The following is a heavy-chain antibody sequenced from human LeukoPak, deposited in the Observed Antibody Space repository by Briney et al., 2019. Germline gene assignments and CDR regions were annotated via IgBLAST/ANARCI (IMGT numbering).Heavy chain of an antibody. CDR3: ARAGSGRTRGAFDI. CDR2: IIPILGIA. D-gene: IGHD3-10*01. J-gene: IGHJ3*02. V-gene: IGHV1-69*04. Sequence: SVKVSCKASGYTFTSYGISWVRQAPGQGLEWMGRIIPILGIANYAQKFQGRVTITADKSTSTAYMELSSLRAEDTAVYYCARAGSGRTRGAFDIWGQGTMVTVSS. CDR1: GYTFTSYG.